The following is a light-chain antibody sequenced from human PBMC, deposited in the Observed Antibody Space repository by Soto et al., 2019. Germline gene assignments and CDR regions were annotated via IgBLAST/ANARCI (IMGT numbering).Light chain of an antibody. CDR1: QSVDYNH. J-gene: IGKJ1*01. V-gene: IGKV3-20*01. CDR2: GAS. Sequence: EIVLTQSPGTLSLSPGEGATLSCRASQSVDYNHLAWYQQKPGQAPRLLIYGASFRATGVPDRFSASGSGTDFTLTISSLEPEDFSVFYCQHYDNSPWAFGRGTKV. CDR3: QHYDNSPWA.